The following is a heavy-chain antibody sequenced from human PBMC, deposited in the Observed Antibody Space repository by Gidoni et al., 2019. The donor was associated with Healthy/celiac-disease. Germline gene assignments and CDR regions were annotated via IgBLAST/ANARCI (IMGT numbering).Heavy chain of an antibody. Sequence: QVQLVESGGGFVKPGGSLILSCSASGFTFSAYYMSWIRQAPGKGLEGVPYISSSGSTIYYADSVKGRFTISRDNAKNSLYLQMNSLRAEDTAVYYCARHRYYYDSSGYPRTNIDYWGQGTLVTVSS. J-gene: IGHJ4*02. CDR3: ARHRYYYDSSGYPRTNIDY. V-gene: IGHV3-11*01. CDR1: GFTFSAYY. CDR2: ISSSGSTI. D-gene: IGHD3-22*01.